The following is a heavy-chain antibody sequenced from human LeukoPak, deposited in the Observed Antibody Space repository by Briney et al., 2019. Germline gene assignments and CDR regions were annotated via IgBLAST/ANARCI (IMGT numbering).Heavy chain of an antibody. V-gene: IGHV3-21*01. J-gene: IGHJ4*02. D-gene: IGHD6-19*01. CDR2: ISSSSSYI. CDR3: VREFRLYSSGCFDY. Sequence: GGSLRLSCAASGFTFSSYSMNWVRQAPGKGLEWVSSISSSSSYIYYADSVKGRFTISRDNAKNSLYLQMNSLRAEDTAVYYCVREFRLYSSGCFDYWGQGTLVTVSA. CDR1: GFTFSSYS.